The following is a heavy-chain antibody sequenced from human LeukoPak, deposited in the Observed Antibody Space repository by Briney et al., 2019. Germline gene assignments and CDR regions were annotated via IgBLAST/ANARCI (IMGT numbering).Heavy chain of an antibody. D-gene: IGHD1-26*01. V-gene: IGHV3-23*01. CDR3: AKSLLTTASGTGRAFDI. Sequence: GGSLRLSCEASRFSFSTYPMGWVRRAPGKGLEWVSGISASGDVTFHADPLKGRFTISRDNSKNTLYLKMDSLRAEDTAKYYCAKSLLTTASGTGRAFDIWGQGTMVTVSA. CDR1: RFSFSTYP. J-gene: IGHJ3*02. CDR2: ISASGDVT.